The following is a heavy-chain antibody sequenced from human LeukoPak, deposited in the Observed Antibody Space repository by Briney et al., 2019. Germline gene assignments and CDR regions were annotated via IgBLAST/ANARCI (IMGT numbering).Heavy chain of an antibody. CDR2: INSDESST. Sequence: GGSLRLSCAASGFTFSSYWMYWVRQAPGKGLVWVSRINSDESSTSYADSVKGRFTISRDNAKNTLYLQMNSLRAEDTAVYYCARDREAYYYYYMDVWGKGTTVTISS. V-gene: IGHV3-74*01. J-gene: IGHJ6*03. CDR3: ARDREAYYYYYMDV. CDR1: GFTFSSYW. D-gene: IGHD3-10*01.